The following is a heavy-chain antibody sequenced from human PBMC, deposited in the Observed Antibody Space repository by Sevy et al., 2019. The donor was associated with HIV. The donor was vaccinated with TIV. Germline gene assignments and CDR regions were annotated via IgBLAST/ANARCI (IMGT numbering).Heavy chain of an antibody. D-gene: IGHD3-9*01. J-gene: IGHJ6*02. CDR1: GITFSTSG. CDR3: AKDFTGYNGMDV. Sequence: GESLKISCVVSGITFSTSGMHWDRQAPGKGLEWVAVISYHGRDKFYADSVKGRSTISRDNSKNILYLQMISLRAEDTAVYYCAKDFTGYNGMDVWGQRTMVTVSS. CDR2: ISYHGRDK. V-gene: IGHV3-30*18.